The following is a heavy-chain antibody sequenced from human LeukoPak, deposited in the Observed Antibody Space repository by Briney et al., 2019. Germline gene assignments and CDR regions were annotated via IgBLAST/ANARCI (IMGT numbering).Heavy chain of an antibody. D-gene: IGHD6-19*01. V-gene: IGHV4-59*01. Sequence: PSETLSLTCTVSGGSISSYYWSWIRQPPGKGLEWIGYIYNRGSTNYNPSLKSRVAISVDMSKNQFSLKLSSVTAADTAVYYCARERPGIAVDGEAFDIWGQGTMVTVSS. CDR1: GGSISSYY. CDR3: ARERPGIAVDGEAFDI. J-gene: IGHJ3*02. CDR2: IYNRGST.